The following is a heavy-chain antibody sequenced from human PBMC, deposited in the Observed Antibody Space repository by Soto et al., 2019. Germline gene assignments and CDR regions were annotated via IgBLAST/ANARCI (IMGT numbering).Heavy chain of an antibody. CDR3: ARPPADDSSGYPFDY. J-gene: IGHJ4*02. Sequence: QVQLVESGGGVVQPGRSLRLSCAASGFTFSSYAMHWVRQAPGKGLEGVAVISYDGSNKYYADSVKGRFTISRDNSKNTLYLQMNSLRAEDTAVYYCARPPADDSSGYPFDYWGQGTLVTVSS. CDR2: ISYDGSNK. CDR1: GFTFSSYA. D-gene: IGHD3-22*01. V-gene: IGHV3-30-3*01.